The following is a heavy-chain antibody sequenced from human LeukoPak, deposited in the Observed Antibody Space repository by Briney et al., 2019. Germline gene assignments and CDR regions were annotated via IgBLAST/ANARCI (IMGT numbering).Heavy chain of an antibody. CDR2: IYYSGST. V-gene: IGHV4-39*01. J-gene: IGHJ4*02. Sequence: SETLSLTCTVSGGSISSSSYYWGWIRQPPGKGLEWIGSIYYSGSTYYNPSLKSRVTISVDTSKNQSSLKLSSVTAADTAVYYCARLAAIRYYDILTGYSNFDYWGQGTLVTVSS. D-gene: IGHD3-9*01. CDR3: ARLAAIRYYDILTGYSNFDY. CDR1: GGSISSSSYY.